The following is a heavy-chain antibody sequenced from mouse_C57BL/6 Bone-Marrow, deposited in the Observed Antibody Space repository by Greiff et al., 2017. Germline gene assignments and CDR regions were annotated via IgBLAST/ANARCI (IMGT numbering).Heavy chain of an antibody. CDR3: ARSLGSSWFAY. Sequence: QVQLQQSGAELAKPGASVKLSCKASGYTFTSYWLHWGKQRPGQGLEWIGYINPSSGYTKYNQKFKDKATLTADKSSITAYMQLRGLTYADSAVYYCARSLGSSWFAYWGQGTLVTVSA. CDR1: GYTFTSYW. V-gene: IGHV1-7*01. CDR2: INPSSGYT. D-gene: IGHD1-1*01. J-gene: IGHJ3*01.